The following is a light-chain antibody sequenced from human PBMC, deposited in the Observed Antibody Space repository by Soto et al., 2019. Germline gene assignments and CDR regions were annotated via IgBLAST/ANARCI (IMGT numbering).Light chain of an antibody. CDR2: GNN. CDR3: QSYDSSLSGYV. J-gene: IGLJ1*01. Sequence: QSVLTQTPSVSGAPGQRVTISCTGSSSNIGAGSDVLWYQQLPGTAPKLLIHGNNNRPSGVPNRFSGSKSGTSASLAITGLQTEDEADYYCQSYDSSLSGYVFGTATKVTVL. V-gene: IGLV1-40*01. CDR1: SSNIGAGSD.